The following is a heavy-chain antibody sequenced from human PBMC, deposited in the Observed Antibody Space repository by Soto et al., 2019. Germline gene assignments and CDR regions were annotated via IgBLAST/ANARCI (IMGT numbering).Heavy chain of an antibody. CDR2: IYHSGST. Sequence: LSLTCAVSGYSISSGYYWGWIRQPPGKGLEWIGSIYHSGSTYYNPSLKSRVTISVDTSKNQFSLKLSSVTAADTAVYYCARVNTYYYDSSGSFDYWGQGTLVTVSS. CDR1: GYSISSGYY. D-gene: IGHD3-22*01. CDR3: ARVNTYYYDSSGSFDY. J-gene: IGHJ4*02. V-gene: IGHV4-38-2*01.